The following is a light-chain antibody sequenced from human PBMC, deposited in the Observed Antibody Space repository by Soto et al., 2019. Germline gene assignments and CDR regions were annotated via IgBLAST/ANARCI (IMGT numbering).Light chain of an antibody. J-gene: IGKJ1*01. CDR1: QSVSSTY. Sequence: EFALTQSPVPLSLSTGARATLSCRASQSVSSTYLAWYQRNPAQAPRVLFYGASSRATGITDRFSGSGSGTDFTRTNSKLEAEDFAEYYCNQYRSFGQGTKVDIK. V-gene: IGKV3-20*01. CDR2: GAS. CDR3: NQYRS.